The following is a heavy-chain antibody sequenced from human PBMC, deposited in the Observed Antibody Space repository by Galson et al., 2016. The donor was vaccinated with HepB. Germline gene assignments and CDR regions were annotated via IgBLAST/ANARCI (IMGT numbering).Heavy chain of an antibody. CDR3: AGAGDLTENYFQY. V-gene: IGHV4-59*01. Sequence: SETLSLTCTVSGDSMTDSYWSFIRQAPGKGLEWIGYIYHNGNIDYNPSLKSRVTISIDTSKNQFSLKLTSVTAADTAVYYCAGAGDLTENYFQYWGQGALAAVSS. D-gene: IGHD7-27*01. CDR2: IYHNGNI. J-gene: IGHJ4*02. CDR1: GDSMTDSY.